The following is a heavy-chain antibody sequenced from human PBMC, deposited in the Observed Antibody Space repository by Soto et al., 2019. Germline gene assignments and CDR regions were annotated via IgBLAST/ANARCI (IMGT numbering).Heavy chain of an antibody. CDR3: ATGFGRIGNF. V-gene: IGHV4-34*01. CDR2: INHTGGT. D-gene: IGHD3-16*01. Sequence: PSETLSLTCTVSGESFGRSYWVWIRQPPGGGLQWIAEINHTGGTYYNPSLKSRVAISVDTSRARFSLQLTSVTAADTAVYFCATGFGRIGNFWGQGALVTVSS. J-gene: IGHJ4*02. CDR1: GESFGRSY.